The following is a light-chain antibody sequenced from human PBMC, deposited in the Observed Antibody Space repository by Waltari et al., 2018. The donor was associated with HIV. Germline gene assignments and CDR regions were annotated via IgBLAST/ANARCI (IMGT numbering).Light chain of an antibody. J-gene: IGLJ1*01. CDR2: DVS. CDR1: SSDVGGYNY. CDR3: SSYTSSSTLDV. V-gene: IGLV2-14*03. Sequence: QSALTQPASVSGSPGQSITISCTGTSSDVGGYNYVSWYQQHPGKAPNLMIYDVSYRPSGVSNRFSGSKSGNTASLTISGLQAEDEADYYCSSYTSSSTLDVFGTGTKVTVL.